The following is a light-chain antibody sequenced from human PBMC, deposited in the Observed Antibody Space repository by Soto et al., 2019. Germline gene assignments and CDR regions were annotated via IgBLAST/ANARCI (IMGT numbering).Light chain of an antibody. CDR1: QSVSSSY. V-gene: IGKV3-20*01. CDR2: GAS. J-gene: IGKJ1*01. Sequence: IVLTQSPGTLSLSPGERATLSCRSSQSVSSSYLAWFQQKPGQAPRLLIYGASSRATVIPDRFSGSGSGTDFTLTISRLEPEDFAVYYCQQYGSSPRTFGQGTKVDIK. CDR3: QQYGSSPRT.